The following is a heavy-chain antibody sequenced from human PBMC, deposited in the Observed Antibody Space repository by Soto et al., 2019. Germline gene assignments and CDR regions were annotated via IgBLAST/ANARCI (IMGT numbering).Heavy chain of an antibody. CDR3: ERRIDDRADEVFEV. CDR1: GGTFSTYT. J-gene: IGHJ3*01. Sequence: QVHLVQSGAEVRKPGSSVKVSCKTSGGTFSTYTIYWVRQAPGQGLEWMGRIIPLFGTTRYAQNFQDRVTITAEESTRTTYMELSSLRAEDTALYYCERRIDDRADEVFEVWGEGTAVTVSA. D-gene: IGHD3-16*01. CDR2: IIPLFGTT. V-gene: IGHV1-69*18.